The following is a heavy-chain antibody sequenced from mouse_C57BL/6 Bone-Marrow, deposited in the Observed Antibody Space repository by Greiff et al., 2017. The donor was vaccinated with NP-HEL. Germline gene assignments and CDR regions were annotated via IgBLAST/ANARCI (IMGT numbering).Heavy chain of an antibody. Sequence: QVQLQQSGPELVKPGASVKLSCKASGYTFTSYDINWVKQRPGQGLEWIGGIYPRDGSTKYNEKFKGKATMTVDTSSSTAYMELHSLTSVDSAVYFCSRDYYYGSSYVGFAYWGQGTLVTVSA. J-gene: IGHJ3*01. CDR2: IYPRDGST. CDR3: SRDYYYGSSYVGFAY. D-gene: IGHD1-1*01. V-gene: IGHV1-85*01. CDR1: GYTFTSYD.